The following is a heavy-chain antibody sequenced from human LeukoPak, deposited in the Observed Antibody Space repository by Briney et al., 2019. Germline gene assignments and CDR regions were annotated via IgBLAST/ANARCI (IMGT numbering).Heavy chain of an antibody. CDR2: VYHSGST. CDR3: ARHNYYHFWITLNWFDP. CDR1: GPSISDNYY. D-gene: IGHD3-3*01. Sequence: PSETLSLTCTIFGPSISDNYYWGWIRRPPGMGLEWIGSVYHSGSTYYNPSLKSRVTLSVDTSNNHFSLKLRSVTAADTAVYYCARHNYYHFWITLNWFDPWGQGTLVTVSS. V-gene: IGHV4-38-2*02. J-gene: IGHJ5*02.